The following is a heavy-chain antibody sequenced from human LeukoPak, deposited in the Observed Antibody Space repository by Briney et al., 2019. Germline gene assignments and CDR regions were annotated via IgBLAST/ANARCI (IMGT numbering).Heavy chain of an antibody. CDR2: IYYSGST. J-gene: IGHJ4*02. D-gene: IGHD6-13*01. CDR3: ARLYGGVIAAAGRAFDY. CDR1: GGSISSGSYY. Sequence: SETLSLTCTVSGGSISSGSYYWGWIRQPPGKGLEWIGSIYYSGSTYYNPSLKSRVTISVDTSKNQFSLKLSSVTAADTAVYYCARLYGGVIAAAGRAFDYWGQGTLVTVSS. V-gene: IGHV4-39*01.